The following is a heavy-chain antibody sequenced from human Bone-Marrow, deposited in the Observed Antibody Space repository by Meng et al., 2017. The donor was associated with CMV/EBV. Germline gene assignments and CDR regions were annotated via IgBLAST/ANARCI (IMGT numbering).Heavy chain of an antibody. CDR1: GFIFSSYV. Sequence: GESLKISRAASGFIFSSYVMSWVRQAPGKGLEWVSTVSPSGSKTYYADSMKGRFTVSRDNSKNTVYLQMNSLRVEDTAVYYCAKGGYYGPGGMDVCGLGTTVTVSS. V-gene: IGHV3-23*01. CDR3: AKGGYYGPGGMDV. CDR2: VSPSGSKT. D-gene: IGHD3-10*01. J-gene: IGHJ6*02.